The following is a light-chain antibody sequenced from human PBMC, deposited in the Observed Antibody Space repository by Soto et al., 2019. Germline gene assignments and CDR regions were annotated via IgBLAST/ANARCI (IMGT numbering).Light chain of an antibody. CDR3: QQRSNWPAN. CDR1: QTITTY. Sequence: EIVLTQSPATLSLSPGERATLSCRASQTITTYLAWYQQKPGQLPRLLIYGASNRATGIPARFSGSGSGTDFTLTISNLEPEDFAVYYCQQRSNWPANFGQGTRLEIK. V-gene: IGKV3-11*01. CDR2: GAS. J-gene: IGKJ5*01.